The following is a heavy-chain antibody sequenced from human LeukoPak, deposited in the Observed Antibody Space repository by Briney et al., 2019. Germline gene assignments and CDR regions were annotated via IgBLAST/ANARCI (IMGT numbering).Heavy chain of an antibody. Sequence: SETLSLTCTVSGGSISSYYWSWIRQPPGKGLEWIGYIYCSGSTNYNPSLKSRVTISVDTSKNQFSLKLSSVTAADTAVYYCASTYYDFWSGYYSYNWFDPWGQGTLVTVSS. V-gene: IGHV4-59*01. D-gene: IGHD3-3*01. CDR1: GGSISSYY. CDR3: ASTYYDFWSGYYSYNWFDP. CDR2: IYCSGST. J-gene: IGHJ5*02.